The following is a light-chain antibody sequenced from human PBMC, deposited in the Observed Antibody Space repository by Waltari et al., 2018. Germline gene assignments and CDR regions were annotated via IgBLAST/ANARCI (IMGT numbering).Light chain of an antibody. CDR2: EVT. CDR3: CSYAGTTIYVL. J-gene: IGLJ2*01. V-gene: IGLV2-23*02. CDR1: SSDIGNYNL. Sequence: QHALTHPASVSGSPLQSITTSCTGTSSDIGNYNLVYSYQRQSDKAPKLTIYEVTKRPSGVSDRFSGSKSGNTASLTISGLQAEDEADYYCCSYAGTTIYVLFGGGTKLTVL.